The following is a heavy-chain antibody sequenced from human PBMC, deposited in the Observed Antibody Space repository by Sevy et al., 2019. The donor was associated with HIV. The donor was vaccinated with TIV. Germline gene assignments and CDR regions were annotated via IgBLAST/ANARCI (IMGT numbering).Heavy chain of an antibody. CDR2: IIPIFGTA. V-gene: IGHV1-69*13. J-gene: IGHJ4*02. CDR1: GGTFSSYA. Sequence: SVKVSCKASGGTFSSYAISWVRQAPGQGLEWMGRIIPIFGTANYAQKFQGRVTITADESTSTAYMELSSLRSEDTAVYYCARESGLGTMVRGVIGLFDYWGQGTLVTVSS. CDR3: ARESGLGTMVRGVIGLFDY. D-gene: IGHD3-10*01.